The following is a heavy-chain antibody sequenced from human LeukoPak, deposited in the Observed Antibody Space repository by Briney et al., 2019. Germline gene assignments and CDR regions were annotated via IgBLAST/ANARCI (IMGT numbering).Heavy chain of an antibody. CDR3: ARHEGWTPYYYYMYV. V-gene: IGHV4-39*01. CDR1: GGSISSSSYY. Sequence: PSETLSLTCTVSGGSISSSSYYWGWIRQPPGKGLEWIGSIYYSGSTYYNASLKSRVTISVDTSKNQFFLKLSSVTAADTAVYYCARHEGWTPYYYYMYVWGKGTTFTVSS. CDR2: IYYSGST. D-gene: IGHD6-19*01. J-gene: IGHJ6*03.